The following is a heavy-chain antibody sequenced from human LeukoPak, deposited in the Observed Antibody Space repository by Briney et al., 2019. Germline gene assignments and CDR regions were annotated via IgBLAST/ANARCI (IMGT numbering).Heavy chain of an antibody. V-gene: IGHV4-39*01. Sequence: SETLSLTCTVPGGSISSSSYYWGWIRQPPGKGLEWIGNIYYSGTTYYNPSLKSRVTISVDTSRNQFSLKLSSVTAADTAVYYCARQTVTTTRSFDYWGRGTLVTVSS. D-gene: IGHD4-17*01. CDR3: ARQTVTTTRSFDY. J-gene: IGHJ4*02. CDR2: IYYSGTT. CDR1: GGSISSSSYY.